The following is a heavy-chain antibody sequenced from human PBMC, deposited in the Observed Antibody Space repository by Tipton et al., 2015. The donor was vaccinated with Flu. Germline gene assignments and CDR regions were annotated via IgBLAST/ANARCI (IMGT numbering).Heavy chain of an antibody. Sequence: QVQLVQSGAEVKKPGASVKVSCKASGYSFTNYYIHWVRQAPGQGLGWMGVILPSDGSTTYAQKFQGRVTVTRDTSTSTVYMELNSLKSEDTAMYYCARDMGGFDYWGQGALVTVSS. V-gene: IGHV1-46*01. CDR2: ILPSDGST. J-gene: IGHJ4*02. CDR1: GYSFTNYY. D-gene: IGHD3-16*01. CDR3: ARDMGGFDY.